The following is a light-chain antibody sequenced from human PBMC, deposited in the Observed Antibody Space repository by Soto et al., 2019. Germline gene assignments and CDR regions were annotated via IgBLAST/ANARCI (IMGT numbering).Light chain of an antibody. CDR3: RQDWSVSLT. Sequence: TLSLSPGERATLSCRASQSVSSSYLAWYQQKPGQAPRLLIYGTSSRATAIPDRFSGSGSGTDFTLPISSLEPEDFAVYYFRQDWSVSLTCGHGLKVDNK. CDR2: GTS. V-gene: IGKV3-20*01. J-gene: IGKJ1*01. CDR1: QSVSSSY.